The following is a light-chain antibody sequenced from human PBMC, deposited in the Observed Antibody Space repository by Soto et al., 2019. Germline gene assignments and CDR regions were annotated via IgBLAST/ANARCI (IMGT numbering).Light chain of an antibody. V-gene: IGLV2-14*01. CDR3: SSYTSSSFCV. CDR2: EVS. CDR1: SSDAGGYNY. Sequence: QSVLTQPASVSGSPGQSITISCTGTSSDAGGYNYVSWYQQHPGKAPKLMIYEVSNRPSGVSNRFSGSKSGNTASLTISGLQAEDEADYYCSSYTSSSFCVFGGGTKVTVL. J-gene: IGLJ3*02.